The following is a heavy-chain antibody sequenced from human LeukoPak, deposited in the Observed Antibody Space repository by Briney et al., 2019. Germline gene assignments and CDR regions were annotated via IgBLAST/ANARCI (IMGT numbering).Heavy chain of an antibody. CDR2: ISYDGSNK. V-gene: IGHV3-30*19. CDR3: ARVFDNYYDSSGYLIPRQGVVY. D-gene: IGHD3-22*01. CDR1: GFTFSSYG. Sequence: GGSLRLSCAASGFTFSSYGMHWVRQAPGKGLEWVAVISYDGSNKYYADSVKGRFTISRDNSKNTLYLQMNSLRAEDTAVYYCARVFDNYYDSSGYLIPRQGVVYWGQGTLVTVSS. J-gene: IGHJ4*02.